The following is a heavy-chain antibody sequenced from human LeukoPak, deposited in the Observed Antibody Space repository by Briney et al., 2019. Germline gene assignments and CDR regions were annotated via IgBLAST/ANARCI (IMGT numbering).Heavy chain of an antibody. J-gene: IGHJ3*02. V-gene: IGHV3-21*01. CDR2: ISSSSSYI. CDR3: ARVLSLPYYYDSSGYTDAFDI. CDR1: GFTFSIYS. D-gene: IGHD3-22*01. Sequence: KGGGSLRLSCAASGFTFSIYSMNWVRKAPGKGLEWVSSISSSSSYIYYAESVKGRFTISRDNAKNSLYLQVNSLRAEDTAVYYCARVLSLPYYYDSSGYTDAFDIWGQGTMVTVSS.